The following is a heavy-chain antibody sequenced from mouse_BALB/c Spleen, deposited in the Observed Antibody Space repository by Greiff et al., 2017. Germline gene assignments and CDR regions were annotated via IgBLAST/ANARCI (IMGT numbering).Heavy chain of an antibody. CDR3: AKSGGNSPAWFAY. Sequence: QVQLQQSGAELVRPGTSVKVSCKASGYAFTNYLIEWVKQRPGQGLEWIGVINPGSGGTNYNEKFKGKATLTADKSSSTAYMQLSSLTSDDSAVYFCAKSGGNSPAWFAYWGQGTLVTVSA. D-gene: IGHD2-1*01. CDR2: INPGSGGT. J-gene: IGHJ3*01. V-gene: IGHV1-54*01. CDR1: GYAFTNYL.